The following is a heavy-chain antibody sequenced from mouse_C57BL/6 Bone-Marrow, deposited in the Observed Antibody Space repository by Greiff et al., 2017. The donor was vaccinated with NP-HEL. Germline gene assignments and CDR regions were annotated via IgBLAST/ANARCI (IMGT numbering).Heavy chain of an antibody. CDR1: GFTFSSYA. D-gene: IGHD6-1*01. J-gene: IGHJ4*01. CDR3: ARRVPLFYAVDY. V-gene: IGHV5-4*01. CDR2: ISDGGSYT. Sequence: EVQGVESGGGLVKPGGSLKLSCAASGFTFSSYAMSWVRQTPEKRLEWVATISDGGSYTYYPDNVKGRFTISRDNAKNNLYLQMSHLKSEDTAMYYCARRVPLFYAVDYWGQGTSVTVSS.